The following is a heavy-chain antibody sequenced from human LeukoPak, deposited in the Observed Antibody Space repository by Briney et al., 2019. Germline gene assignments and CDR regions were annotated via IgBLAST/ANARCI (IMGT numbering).Heavy chain of an antibody. J-gene: IGHJ4*02. CDR2: VNQYESEK. Sequence: PGGSLRLPCVGSGFTFSECWMRWVRQPPPKGLAWVANVNQYESEKDYLDALQDRFPIIRENAKNSVYLQMKSWIPDETAVVYFSRCLELMRNFAWWGQGTLVTVSS. CDR1: GFTFSECW. D-gene: IGHD2/OR15-2a*01. V-gene: IGHV3-7*01. CDR3: SRCLELMRNFAW.